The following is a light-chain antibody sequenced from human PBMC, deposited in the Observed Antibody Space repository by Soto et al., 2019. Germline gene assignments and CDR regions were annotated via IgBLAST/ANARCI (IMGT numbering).Light chain of an antibody. Sequence: QSVLTQPASVSGSPGQSITISCTGTSSDVGGYNYVSWYQQHPGKAPKFIIYEVSKRPSGVSNRFSGSKSGNTASLTISGLQAEDEADYYCSSHTSTSPYAFGTGTKVTVL. J-gene: IGLJ1*01. CDR2: EVS. CDR1: SSDVGGYNY. CDR3: SSHTSTSPYA. V-gene: IGLV2-14*01.